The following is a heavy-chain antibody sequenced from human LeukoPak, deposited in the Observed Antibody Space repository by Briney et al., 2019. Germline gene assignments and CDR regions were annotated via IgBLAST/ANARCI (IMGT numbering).Heavy chain of an antibody. D-gene: IGHD3-10*01. CDR2: IRESGEST. J-gene: IGHJ4*02. Sequence: GGSLRLSCAVSGFTFNDYYMIWIRQAPGKGLEWVSAIRESGESTYYADSVKGRFTISRDNSRNMLYLQMSSLRAEDTAVYYCALTDGSGSYWLYWGQGTLVTVSA. CDR3: ALTDGSGSYWLY. CDR1: GFTFNDYY. V-gene: IGHV3-23*01.